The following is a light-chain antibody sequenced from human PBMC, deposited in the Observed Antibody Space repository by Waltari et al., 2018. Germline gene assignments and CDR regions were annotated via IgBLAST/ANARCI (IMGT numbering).Light chain of an antibody. CDR2: EVT. CDR1: SSDVGNYNL. V-gene: IGLV2-23*02. J-gene: IGLJ3*02. CDR3: CSYAASAPTLV. Sequence: QSGLTQPASVSGSPGQSITISCTGTSSDVGNYNLVSWYQQYPGKAPKLMVYEVTRRSAGVSDRFSGSKSGNTASLTIYGLQSEDEAAYYCCSYAASAPTLVFGGGTNLTVL.